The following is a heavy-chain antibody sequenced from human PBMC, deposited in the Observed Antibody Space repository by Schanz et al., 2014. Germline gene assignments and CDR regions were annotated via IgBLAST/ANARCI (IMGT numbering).Heavy chain of an antibody. CDR2: IKSDGSST. D-gene: IGHD3-10*01. CDR3: AKQHIVRGVIYLNWFDS. Sequence: VQLVESGGGVVQPGRSLRLSCAASGFTFSSYWMHWVRQVPGKGLVWVSRIKSDGSSTSYADSVKGRFTISRDNAKNTLYLEMNSLRAEDTAVYYCAKQHIVRGVIYLNWFDSWGQGTRVTVSS. CDR1: GFTFSSYW. V-gene: IGHV3-74*02. J-gene: IGHJ5*01.